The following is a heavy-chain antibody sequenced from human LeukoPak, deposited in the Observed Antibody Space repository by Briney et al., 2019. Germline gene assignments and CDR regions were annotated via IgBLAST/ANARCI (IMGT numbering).Heavy chain of an antibody. J-gene: IGHJ4*02. V-gene: IGHV3-23*01. D-gene: IGHD1-26*01. CDR1: GFTFNNYA. CDR3: AKSDGASPLYYFHY. CDR2: ISGSGGFT. Sequence: GGSLRISCAASGFTFNNYAMSWVRQAPGKGLEWVSGISGSGGFTYYADSVKGRFTISRDTSKNTVYLQMNSLRAGDTAVYYCAKSDGASPLYYFHYWGQGTLVTVSS.